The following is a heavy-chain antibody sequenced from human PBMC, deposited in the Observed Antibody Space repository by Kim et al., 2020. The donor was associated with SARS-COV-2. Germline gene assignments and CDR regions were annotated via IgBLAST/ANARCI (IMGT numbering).Heavy chain of an antibody. J-gene: IGHJ4*02. D-gene: IGHD3-22*01. CDR1: GFTFSNAW. CDR3: TTARNYDTSGADN. Sequence: GGSLRLSCAASGFTFSNAWMNWVRQAPGKGLEWVGRIKSTSDGGTINYAAPVKGRFTISRDDSKNTLYLQMNSLKTEDTAVYYCTTARNYDTSGADNWGQGTLVTVSS. CDR2: IKSTSDGGTI. V-gene: IGHV3-15*01.